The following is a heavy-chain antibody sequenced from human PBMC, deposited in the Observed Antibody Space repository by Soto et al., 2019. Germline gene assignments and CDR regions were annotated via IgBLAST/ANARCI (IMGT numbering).Heavy chain of an antibody. CDR1: GYTLTELS. CDR3: ARDLGGWPDY. J-gene: IGHJ4*02. CDR2: FDPEDGET. D-gene: IGHD2-15*01. Sequence: EASVKVSCTVAGYTLTELSMDWVRQAPGKGLEWMGGFDPEDGETIYAQKFQGRVTITRDTSASTAYMELSSLRSEDTAVYYCARDLGGWPDYWGQGTLVTVSS. V-gene: IGHV1-24*01.